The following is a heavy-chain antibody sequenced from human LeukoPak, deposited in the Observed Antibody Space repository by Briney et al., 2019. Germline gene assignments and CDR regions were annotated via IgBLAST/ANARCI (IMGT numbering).Heavy chain of an antibody. CDR2: ISGSGAYT. J-gene: IGHJ3*01. CDR3: TKDTIFDL. V-gene: IGHV3-23*01. Sequence: TGGSLRLTCAASGFTFSNYAMSWVRQAPGKGLEWVSVISGSGAYTYYTDSVKGRFTISRGNSKNTVYLQMNSLRAEDTAVYFCTKDTIFDLWGQGTMVTVSS. CDR1: GFTFSNYA. D-gene: IGHD3-3*01.